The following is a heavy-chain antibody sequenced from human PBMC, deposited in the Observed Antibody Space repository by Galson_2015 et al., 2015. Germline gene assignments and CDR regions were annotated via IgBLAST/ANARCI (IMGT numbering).Heavy chain of an antibody. CDR1: GYSFSNYW. Sequence: QSGAEVKKPGEFLKISCKGSGYSFSNYWIGWVRQMPGKGLEWMGIIYPGDSDTRYSPSLQGQVTISADKSISTAYLQWSSLKASDTAMYYCARRGPTAVAGSYGMDVWGQGITVTVSS. CDR3: ARRGPTAVAGSYGMDV. D-gene: IGHD6-19*01. V-gene: IGHV5-51*03. J-gene: IGHJ6*02. CDR2: IYPGDSDT.